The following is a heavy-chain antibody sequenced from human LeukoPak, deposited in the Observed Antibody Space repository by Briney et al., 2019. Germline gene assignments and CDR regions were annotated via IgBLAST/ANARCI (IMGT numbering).Heavy chain of an antibody. V-gene: IGHV3-23*01. J-gene: IGHJ4*02. CDR3: ARVTSLTGTIFDS. D-gene: IGHD1-7*01. CDR1: GFTFSNYA. Sequence: GGSLRLSCAASGFTFSNYAMSWVRQAPGKGLEWVSSISGSGGSTYYADSVKGRFTISRDNAKNTLFLQISSLRVEDTAVYYCARVTSLTGTIFDSWGQGTLVTVSS. CDR2: ISGSGGST.